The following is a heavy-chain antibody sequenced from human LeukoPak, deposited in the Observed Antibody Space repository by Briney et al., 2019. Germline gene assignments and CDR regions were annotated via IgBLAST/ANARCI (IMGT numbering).Heavy chain of an antibody. CDR3: AGVNRTGYGGMYYFGY. CDR1: GGSFSGYY. D-gene: IGHD4-17*01. J-gene: IGHJ4*02. CDR2: INHSGST. V-gene: IGHV4-34*01. Sequence: SETLSLTCAVYGGSFSGYYWSWIRQPPGKGLEWIGEINHSGSTNYNPSLKSRVTISVDTSKNQFSLKLSSVTAADTAVYYCAGVNRTGYGGMYYFGYWGQGTLVTVSS.